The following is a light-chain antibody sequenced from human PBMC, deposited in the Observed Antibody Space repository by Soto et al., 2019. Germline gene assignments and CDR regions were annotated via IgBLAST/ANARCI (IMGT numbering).Light chain of an antibody. CDR1: QSVSNY. Sequence: EIVLTQSPATLSLSPGERASLTCRASQSVSNYLAWYQQKPGQAPRLLLYDASNRATGIPARFSGSGSGTDFTLTISSLEPEDFAVYYCQQRSYWPLTFGGGTKVDIK. V-gene: IGKV3-11*01. J-gene: IGKJ4*01. CDR3: QQRSYWPLT. CDR2: DAS.